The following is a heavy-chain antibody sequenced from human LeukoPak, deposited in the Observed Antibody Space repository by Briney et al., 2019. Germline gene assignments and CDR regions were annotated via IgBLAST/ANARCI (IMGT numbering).Heavy chain of an antibody. D-gene: IGHD3-10*01. J-gene: IGHJ3*02. V-gene: IGHV3-48*01. Sequence: GGSLRLSCAASGFTLSSYSMNWVRQAPGKGLEWVSCISSSSSTIYYADSVKGRFTISRDNAKNTLYLQMNSLRAEDTAVYYCAKDHYVSGRYDAFDIWGQGTMVTVSS. CDR1: GFTLSSYS. CDR3: AKDHYVSGRYDAFDI. CDR2: ISSSSSTI.